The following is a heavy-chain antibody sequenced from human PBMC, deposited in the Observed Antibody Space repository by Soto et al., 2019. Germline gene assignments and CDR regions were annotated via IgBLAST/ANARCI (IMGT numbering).Heavy chain of an antibody. J-gene: IGHJ4*02. V-gene: IGHV1-69*13. Sequence: SVKVSCKASGGTFSSYAISWVRQAPGQGLEWMGGIIPIFGTANYAQKFQDRVTITADESTGTAYMELRSLRFEDTAVYYCTRDGTLYDSSAYYYLYWGQGTLVTVSS. CDR2: IIPIFGTA. CDR3: TRDGTLYDSSAYYYLY. CDR1: GGTFSSYA. D-gene: IGHD3-22*01.